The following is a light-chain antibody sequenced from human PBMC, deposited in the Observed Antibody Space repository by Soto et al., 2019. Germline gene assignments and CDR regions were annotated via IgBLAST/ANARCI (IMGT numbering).Light chain of an antibody. J-gene: IGLJ2*01. V-gene: IGLV2-14*01. Sequence: QSALTQPASVSGSPGQSITISCTGTSSDIGGYKYVYWYQQHPGKAPKLMIFEVSNRPSGVSNRVSGSKSGNTASLTISGLQADDEADYYCSSYTSSGTLVVFGGGTQLTVL. CDR2: EVS. CDR1: SSDIGGYKY. CDR3: SSYTSSGTLVV.